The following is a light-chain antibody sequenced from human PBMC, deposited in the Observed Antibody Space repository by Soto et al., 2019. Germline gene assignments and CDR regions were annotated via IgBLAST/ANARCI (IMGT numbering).Light chain of an antibody. J-gene: IGKJ4*01. CDR2: STS. CDR1: QGINSW. CDR3: QQSESLPLT. Sequence: DIQMTQSPSSVSASVGDRVTITCRASQGINSWLAWYQQKPGKDPKLLIYSTSNLQSGVPSRLSGSGSGTDFTLTIASLQPEDFATYFCQQSESLPLTFGGGTKVEIK. V-gene: IGKV1D-12*01.